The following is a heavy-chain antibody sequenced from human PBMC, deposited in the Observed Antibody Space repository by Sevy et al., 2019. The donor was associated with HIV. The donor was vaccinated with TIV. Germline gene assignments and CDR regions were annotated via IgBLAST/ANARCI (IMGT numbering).Heavy chain of an antibody. CDR2: IWYDGSNK. V-gene: IGHV3-33*01. Sequence: GGSLRLSCAASGFTFSSYGMHWVRQAPGKGLEWVAVIWYDGSNKYYADSVKGRFTISRDNSKNTLYLQMNSLRAEDTAVYYCARDSDTAMVTGAFDIWGHGTMVTVSS. CDR1: GFTFSSYG. CDR3: ARDSDTAMVTGAFDI. D-gene: IGHD5-18*01. J-gene: IGHJ3*02.